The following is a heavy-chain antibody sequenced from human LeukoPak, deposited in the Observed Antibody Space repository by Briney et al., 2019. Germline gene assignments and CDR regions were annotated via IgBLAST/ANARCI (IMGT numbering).Heavy chain of an antibody. CDR1: GYSFTSYW. Sequence: GASLKISCKGSGYSFTSYWIGWVRQLPGKGLEWMGIIYPGDSDTRYSPSFQGQVTISADKSISTAYLQWSSLKASDTAMYYCARGTAVVPAAMRLYYYGMDVWGQGTTVTVSS. CDR3: ARGTAVVPAAMRLYYYGMDV. CDR2: IYPGDSDT. D-gene: IGHD2-2*01. J-gene: IGHJ6*02. V-gene: IGHV5-51*01.